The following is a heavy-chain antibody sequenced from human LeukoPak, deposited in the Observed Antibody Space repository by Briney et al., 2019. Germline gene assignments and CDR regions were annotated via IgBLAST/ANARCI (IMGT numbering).Heavy chain of an antibody. Sequence: GGSLRLSCAASGFTFNSYWMHWVRQGPGKGLVWVSRIKTDGSSTTYADSVEGRFTISRDNARNMVYLQMNSLRAEDKAVYYCARRGTTGLDSWGRGTLVTVSS. J-gene: IGHJ5*01. D-gene: IGHD2-2*01. V-gene: IGHV3-74*01. CDR2: IKTDGSST. CDR1: GFTFNSYW. CDR3: ARRGTTGLDS.